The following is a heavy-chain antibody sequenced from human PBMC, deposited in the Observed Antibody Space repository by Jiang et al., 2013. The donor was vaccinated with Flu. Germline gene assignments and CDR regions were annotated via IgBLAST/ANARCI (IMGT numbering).Heavy chain of an antibody. Sequence: YAQKFQGRVTMTEDTSTDTAYMELSSLRSEDTAVYYCATDTTLAAAGTGPYYYYGMDVWGQGTTVTVSS. J-gene: IGHJ6*02. D-gene: IGHD6-13*01. CDR3: ATDTTLAAAGTGPYYYYGMDV. V-gene: IGHV1-24*01.